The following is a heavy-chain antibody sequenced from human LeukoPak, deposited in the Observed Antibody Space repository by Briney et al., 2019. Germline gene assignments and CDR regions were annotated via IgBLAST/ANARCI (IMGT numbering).Heavy chain of an antibody. CDR2: IIPIFGTA. J-gene: IGHJ3*02. CDR3: AREGGVVPAAIVRAFDI. V-gene: IGHV1-69*06. Sequence: SVKVSCKASRGTFSSYAISWVRQAPGQGLEWMGGIIPIFGTANYAQKFQGRVTITADKSTSTAYMELSSLRSEDTAVYYCAREGGVVPAAIVRAFDIWGQGTMVTVSS. D-gene: IGHD2-2*02. CDR1: RGTFSSYA.